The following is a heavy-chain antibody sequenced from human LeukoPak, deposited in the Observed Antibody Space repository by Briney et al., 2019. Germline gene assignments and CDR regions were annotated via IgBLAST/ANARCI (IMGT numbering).Heavy chain of an antibody. D-gene: IGHD6-19*01. V-gene: IGHV3-30*04. CDR1: GFTFSSFA. J-gene: IGHJ4*01. CDR2: ISYDGSNK. CDR3: AKGIYSSGWSYFDY. Sequence: PGRSLRLSCAASGFTFSSFAMHWVRQAPGKGLEWVAFISYDGSNKNYVDSVKGRFTISRDNSKNTLYLQMNSLRAEDTAVYYCAKGIYSSGWSYFDYWGHGTLVTVSS.